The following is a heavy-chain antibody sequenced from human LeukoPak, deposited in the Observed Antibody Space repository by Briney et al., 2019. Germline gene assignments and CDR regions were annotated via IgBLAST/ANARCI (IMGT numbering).Heavy chain of an antibody. CDR1: GGSISSYY. J-gene: IGHJ4*02. CDR3: ARSLGAYYLGY. Sequence: PSETLSLTCTVSGGSISSYYWSWIRQPPGKGLEWIGYIYYSGNTNYNPSLKSRVTISVDTSKNQFSLKLSSVTAANTAVYYCARSLGAYYLGYWGQGTLVIVSS. CDR2: IYYSGNT. V-gene: IGHV4-59*08. D-gene: IGHD7-27*01.